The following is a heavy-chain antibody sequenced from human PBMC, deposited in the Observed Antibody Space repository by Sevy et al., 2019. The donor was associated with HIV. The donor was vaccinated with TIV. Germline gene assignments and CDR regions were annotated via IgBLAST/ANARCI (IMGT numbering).Heavy chain of an antibody. CDR1: GFTFDDYA. J-gene: IGHJ5*02. CDR2: ISWNSGSI. V-gene: IGHV3-9*01. D-gene: IGHD2-21*01. Sequence: GGSLRLSCAASGFTFDDYAMHWVRQAPGKGLEWVSGISWNSGSIGYADSVKGRFTISRDKAKNSLYLQMNSLRAEDTALCYCGKDGDYCDLPGVGSWFDPWGQGTLVTVSS. CDR3: GKDGDYCDLPGVGSWFDP.